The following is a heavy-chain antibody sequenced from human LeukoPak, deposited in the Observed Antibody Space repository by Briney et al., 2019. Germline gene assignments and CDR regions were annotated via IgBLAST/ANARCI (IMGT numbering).Heavy chain of an antibody. V-gene: IGHV3-15*01. CDR1: GFTFNNAW. D-gene: IGHD2-21*02. CDR2: IKSKTDGATT. Sequence: GGSLRLSCAASGFTFNNAWVSWVRQAPGKGLQWVGHIKSKTDGATTVYAAPVNGRFTISRDDSATTIYMEMNSLKTEDTAVYYCTTPQIVVVTAKKYYYYGMDVWGQGTTVTVS. J-gene: IGHJ6*02. CDR3: TTPQIVVVTAKKYYYYGMDV.